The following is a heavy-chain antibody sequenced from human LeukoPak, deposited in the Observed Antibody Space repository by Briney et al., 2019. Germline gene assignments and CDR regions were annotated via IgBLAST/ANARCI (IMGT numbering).Heavy chain of an antibody. Sequence: PGRSLRLSCAASGFTFSSYAMHWVRQAPGNGLEWVAVISYDGSNKYYADSVKGRFTISRDNSKNTLYLQMNSLRAEDTAVYYCAREMAMGGWGQGTLVTVSS. CDR3: AREMAMGG. CDR1: GFTFSSYA. J-gene: IGHJ4*02. D-gene: IGHD3-16*01. CDR2: ISYDGSNK. V-gene: IGHV3-30-3*01.